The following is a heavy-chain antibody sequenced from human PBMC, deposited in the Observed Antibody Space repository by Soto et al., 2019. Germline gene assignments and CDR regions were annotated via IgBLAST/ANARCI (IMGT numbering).Heavy chain of an antibody. V-gene: IGHV3-21*06. J-gene: IGHJ5*02. CDR3: ARERQLVPDSLDP. D-gene: IGHD6-13*01. CDR2: ITTGGEYR. Sequence: VGSLRLSCAASGFTFSSYNINWVRQAPGKGLEWVSAITTGGEYRFYADSVKGRFTISRDNAKNSVYLEMSSLRVEDTAVYYFARERQLVPDSLDPWGQGTQVTVSS. CDR1: GFTFSSYN.